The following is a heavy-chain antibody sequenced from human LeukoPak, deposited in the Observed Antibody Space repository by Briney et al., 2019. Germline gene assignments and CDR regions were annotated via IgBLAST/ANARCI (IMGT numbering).Heavy chain of an antibody. CDR2: ISSQGVYI. Sequence: GGSLRLSCEASGFTFNIYSMNWVRQVPGKGLEWVSSISSQGVYIYYADSVKGRFAISRDNAKKSLYLQMNSLTAEDTAVYFCSRDLDCTVTTCFDGDDGFDIWGRGTMVTVSS. D-gene: IGHD2-8*02. V-gene: IGHV3-21*01. CDR3: SRDLDCTVTTCFDGDDGFDI. CDR1: GFTFNIYS. J-gene: IGHJ3*02.